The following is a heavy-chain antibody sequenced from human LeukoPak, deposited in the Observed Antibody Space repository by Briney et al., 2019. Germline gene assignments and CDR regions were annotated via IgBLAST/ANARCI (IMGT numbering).Heavy chain of an antibody. V-gene: IGHV3-23*01. Sequence: SGGSLRLSCAASGFTFDEYTMHWVRQAPGKGLEWVSGISETGGTTWHADSVKGRLTISRDNSKNTLYLQMNTLRAEDTAVYYCAKDYRGQDSLFDYWGQGTLVIVSS. J-gene: IGHJ4*02. D-gene: IGHD3-10*01. CDR3: AKDYRGQDSLFDY. CDR2: ISETGGTT. CDR1: GFTFDEYT.